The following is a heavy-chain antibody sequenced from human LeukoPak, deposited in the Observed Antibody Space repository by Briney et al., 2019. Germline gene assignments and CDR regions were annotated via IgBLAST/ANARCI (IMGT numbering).Heavy chain of an antibody. J-gene: IGHJ5*02. V-gene: IGHV3-30*02. D-gene: IGHD3-22*01. Sequence: GGSLRLSCAASGFSFNTYAMHWVRQAPGKGLEWLAFVRHDGNNKYYADSVKGRFTISRDNSKNTVYLQMNSLRSEDTAVYYCAKGVRMIVVAPGSWGQGTLVTVSS. CDR1: GFSFNTYA. CDR2: VRHDGNNK. CDR3: AKGVRMIVVAPGS.